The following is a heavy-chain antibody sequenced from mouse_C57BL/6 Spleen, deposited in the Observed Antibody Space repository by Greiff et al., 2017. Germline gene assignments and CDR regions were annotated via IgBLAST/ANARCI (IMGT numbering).Heavy chain of an antibody. CDR2: IYWDDDK. CDR1: GFSLSTSGMG. J-gene: IGHJ3*01. V-gene: IGHV8-12*01. Sequence: QVTLKESGPGILQSSQTLSLTCSFSGFSLSTSGMGVSWIRQPSGKGLEWLAHIYWDDDKRYNPSLKSRLTISKDTSRNQVFLKITSVDTADTATYYCARSPLDDYAPWFAYWGQGTLVTVSA. CDR3: ARSPLDDYAPWFAY. D-gene: IGHD2-4*01.